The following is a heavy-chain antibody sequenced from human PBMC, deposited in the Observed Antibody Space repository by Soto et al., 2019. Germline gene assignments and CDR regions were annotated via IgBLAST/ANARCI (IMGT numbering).Heavy chain of an antibody. CDR1: GFTFSSYG. J-gene: IGHJ6*02. CDR3: ARGASGYDYYYYYGMDV. Sequence: QVQLVESGGGVVQPGRSLRLSCAASGFTFSSYGMHWVHQAPGKGLEWVAVIWYDGSNKYYADSVKGRFTISRDNSKNXXYLQMNSLRAEDTAVYYCARGASGYDYYYYYGMDVWGQGTTVTVSS. V-gene: IGHV3-33*01. CDR2: IWYDGSNK. D-gene: IGHD5-12*01.